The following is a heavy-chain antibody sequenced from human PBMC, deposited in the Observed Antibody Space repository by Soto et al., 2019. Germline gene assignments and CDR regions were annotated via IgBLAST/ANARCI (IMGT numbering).Heavy chain of an antibody. V-gene: IGHV1-69*13. Sequence: GASVKVSCKASGGTFSSYAISWVRQAPGQGLEWMGGIIPIFGTANYAQKFQGRVTITADESTSTAYMELSSLRSEDTAVYYCALSGCYYDSNRYYPTIYFDYSGHGTLLTVSS. CDR1: GGTFSSYA. D-gene: IGHD3-22*01. J-gene: IGHJ4*01. CDR3: ALSGCYYDSNRYYPTIYFDY. CDR2: IIPIFGTA.